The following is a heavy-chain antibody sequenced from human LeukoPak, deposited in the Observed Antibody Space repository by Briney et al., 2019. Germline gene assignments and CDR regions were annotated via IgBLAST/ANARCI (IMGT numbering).Heavy chain of an antibody. CDR1: GFTFCSYA. Sequence: GGSLRLSCAASGFTFCSYAMIWVRHAPGKGLEWVSAISCSGGSTYYTDSVKGRFTISRDNSKNTLYLQMNSLRAEDTAVYYCAKDPWSGYYDAFDIWGQGTMVTVSS. V-gene: IGHV3-23*01. CDR3: AKDPWSGYYDAFDI. D-gene: IGHD3-3*01. CDR2: ISCSGGST. J-gene: IGHJ3*02.